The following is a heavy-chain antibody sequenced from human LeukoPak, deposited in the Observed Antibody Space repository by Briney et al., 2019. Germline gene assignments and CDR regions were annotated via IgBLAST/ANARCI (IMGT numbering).Heavy chain of an antibody. Sequence: GGTTYAQKFQGRVTMTRDTSISTAYMELSRLRSDDTAVYYCARAYYDYVWGSYRPPPFDYWGQGTLVTVSS. D-gene: IGHD3-16*02. CDR2: GGT. J-gene: IGHJ4*02. V-gene: IGHV1-2*02. CDR3: ARAYYDYVWGSYRPPPFDY.